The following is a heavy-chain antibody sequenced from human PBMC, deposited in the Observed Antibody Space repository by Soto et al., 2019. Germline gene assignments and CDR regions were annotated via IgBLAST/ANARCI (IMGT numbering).Heavy chain of an antibody. V-gene: IGHV3-33*01. CDR2: IWHDGSNS. D-gene: IGHD1-26*01. CDR3: SGNFDF. J-gene: IGHJ4*02. CDR1: GFTFSNYG. Sequence: PGGSLRLSCAASGFTFSNYGMHWVRQAPGKGLEWLAVIWHDGSNSYYADSVKGRFTISRDNSKNMLYLEMDSLRVEDTAVYYCSGNFDFWGQRTLVTVSS.